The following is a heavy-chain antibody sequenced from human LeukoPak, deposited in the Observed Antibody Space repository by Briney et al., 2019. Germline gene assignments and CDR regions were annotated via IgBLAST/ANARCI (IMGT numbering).Heavy chain of an antibody. CDR3: ASLPAREWEHHYFDY. Sequence: SETLSLTCAVYGGSFSDYYWTWIRQPPGKGLEWIGYIYYSGSTNYNPSLKSRVTISVDTSKNQFSLKLSSVTAADTAVYYCASLPAREWEHHYFDYWGQGTLVTVSS. CDR1: GGSFSDYY. CDR2: IYYSGST. V-gene: IGHV4-59*08. D-gene: IGHD1-26*01. J-gene: IGHJ4*02.